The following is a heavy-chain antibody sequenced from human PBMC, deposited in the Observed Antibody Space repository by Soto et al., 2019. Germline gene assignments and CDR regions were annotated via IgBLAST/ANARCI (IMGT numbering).Heavy chain of an antibody. CDR2: ISGSGGST. CDR1: GFTFSSYA. Sequence: GGSLRLSCAASGFTFSSYAMSWVRQAPGKGLEWVSAISGSGGSTYYADSVKGRFTISRDNSKNTLYLQMNSRRAEDTAVYYCAKDLGPHYYDSSGYYYPFDYWGQGTLVTVSS. D-gene: IGHD3-22*01. V-gene: IGHV3-23*01. J-gene: IGHJ4*02. CDR3: AKDLGPHYYDSSGYYYPFDY.